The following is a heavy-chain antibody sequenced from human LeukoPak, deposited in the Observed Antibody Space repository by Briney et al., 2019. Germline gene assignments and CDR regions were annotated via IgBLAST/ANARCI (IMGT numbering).Heavy chain of an antibody. CDR3: AREAPTRDSSSPFDY. V-gene: IGHV3-23*01. Sequence: QPGGSLRPSCAASGFTFSGYAMSWVRQAPGKGLEWVSAISGSGGSTYYADSVKGRLTISRDNSKNTLYLQVNSLRVEDTAVYYCAREAPTRDSSSPFDYWGQGTLVTVSS. J-gene: IGHJ4*02. CDR2: ISGSGGST. CDR1: GFTFSGYA. D-gene: IGHD6-13*01.